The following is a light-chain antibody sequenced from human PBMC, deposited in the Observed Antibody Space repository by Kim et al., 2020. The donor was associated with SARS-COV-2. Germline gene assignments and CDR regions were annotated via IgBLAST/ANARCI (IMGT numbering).Light chain of an antibody. V-gene: IGKV2-28*01. Sequence: PASISCGSSQSLLHHTGYNFLDWYLQKPGQSPQLLIYLGSKRASGVPDRFSGSGSGTDFTLKISRVEAEDVGMYYCKQALLNPLAFGGGTKVDIK. CDR1: QSLLHHTGYNF. CDR3: KQALLNPLA. CDR2: LGS. J-gene: IGKJ4*01.